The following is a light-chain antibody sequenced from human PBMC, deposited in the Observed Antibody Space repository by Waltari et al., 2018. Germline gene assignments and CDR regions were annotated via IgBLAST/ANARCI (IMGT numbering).Light chain of an antibody. V-gene: IGLV3-21*01. Sequence: SYVLTQPPSVSVAPGETARITCGGNNIESKSVHWYRQRPGQAPVLVISYDSDRPSVIPERFSGSNSGNTATLTISRVEAGDEADYYCQVWDANTDPGVFGTGTEVTVL. CDR2: YDS. CDR3: QVWDANTDPGV. CDR1: NIESKS. J-gene: IGLJ1*01.